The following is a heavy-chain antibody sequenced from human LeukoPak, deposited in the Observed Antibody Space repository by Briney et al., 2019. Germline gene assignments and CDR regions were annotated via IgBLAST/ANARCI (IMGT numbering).Heavy chain of an antibody. D-gene: IGHD3-10*01. J-gene: IGHJ6*03. CDR2: MSFSGTT. V-gene: IGHV4-39*01. CDR1: GGSDGSLSTNNNF. CDR3: ARRKRAVRGVTYYYYMDV. Sequence: SETLSLTCTVSGGSDGSLSTNNNFWGWIRQPPGKGLEWIGTMSFSGTTHYNPSLKSRVTISVDTSKNQFSLKLSSVTAADTAVYYCARRKRAVRGVTYYYYMDVWGKGTTVTISS.